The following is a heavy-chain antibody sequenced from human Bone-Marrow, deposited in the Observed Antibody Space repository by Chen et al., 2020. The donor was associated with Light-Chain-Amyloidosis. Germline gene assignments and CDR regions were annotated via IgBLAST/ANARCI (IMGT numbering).Heavy chain of an antibody. CDR1: GGSLSSSTYY. V-gene: IGHV4-39*01. D-gene: IGHD5-12*01. CDR3: AGHSGYHYFDN. J-gene: IGHJ4*02. Sequence: QLQLQESGPGLVKPSETLSLTCTVSGGSLSSSTYYWGWIRQPPGKGLEWIGTIYYSGSTYYTPSLKSRVTISVDTSKNQFSLNLGSVTAADTAVYYCAGHSGYHYFDNWGQGTPVTVSS. CDR2: IYYSGST.